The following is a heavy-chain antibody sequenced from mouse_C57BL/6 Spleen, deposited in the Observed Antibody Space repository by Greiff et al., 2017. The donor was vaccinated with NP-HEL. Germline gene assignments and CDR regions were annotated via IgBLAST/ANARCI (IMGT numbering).Heavy chain of an antibody. CDR1: GYTFTSYW. J-gene: IGHJ3*01. Sequence: QVQLQQPGAELVRPGSSVKLSCKASGYTFTSYWMDWVKQRPGQGLEWIGNIYPSDSETHYNQKFKDKATLTVDKSSSTAYMQRSSLTSEDSAVYYCARSYYYGFAYWGQGTLVTVSA. V-gene: IGHV1-61*01. CDR3: ARSYYYGFAY. D-gene: IGHD1-1*01. CDR2: IYPSDSET.